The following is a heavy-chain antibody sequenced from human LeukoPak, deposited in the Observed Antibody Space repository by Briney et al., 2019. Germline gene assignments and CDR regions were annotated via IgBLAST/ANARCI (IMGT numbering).Heavy chain of an antibody. D-gene: IGHD3-3*01. J-gene: IGHJ4*02. CDR3: ARDYGSGLDY. Sequence: GGSLGLSCAAPGFTFISYWMHGVRQAPGKGLVWDSRINSDGSSTSYADSVKGRFTISRDNAKNTLYLQMNSLRAEDTAVYYCARDYGSGLDYWGQGTLVTVSS. V-gene: IGHV3-74*01. CDR2: INSDGSST. CDR1: GFTFISYW.